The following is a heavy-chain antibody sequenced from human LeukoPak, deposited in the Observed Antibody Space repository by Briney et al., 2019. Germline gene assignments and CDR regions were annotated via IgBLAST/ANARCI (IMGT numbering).Heavy chain of an antibody. V-gene: IGHV3-48*03. Sequence: GGSLRLSCAASGFIFSSYEMNWVRQAPGKGLEWISYISSSGITIYYADSVKGRFTISRDNAKNSLYLQMNSLRAEDTAVYYCAELGITMIGGVWGKGTTVTISS. J-gene: IGHJ6*04. CDR2: ISSSGITI. D-gene: IGHD3-10*02. CDR1: GFIFSSYE. CDR3: AELGITMIGGV.